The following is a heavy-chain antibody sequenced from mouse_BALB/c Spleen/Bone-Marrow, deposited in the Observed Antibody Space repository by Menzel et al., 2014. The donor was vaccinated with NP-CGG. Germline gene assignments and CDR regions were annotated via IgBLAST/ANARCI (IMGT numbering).Heavy chain of an antibody. CDR3: ARWEYYAMDY. J-gene: IGHJ4*01. CDR1: TDTY. V-gene: IGHV14-3*02. Sequence: TDTYMHLVKQRPEQGLEWIGRIDPANGNTKYDPKFQGKATITADTSSNTAYLQLSSLTSEDTAVYYCARWEYYAMDYWGQGTSVTVSS. D-gene: IGHD4-1*01. CDR2: IDPANGNT.